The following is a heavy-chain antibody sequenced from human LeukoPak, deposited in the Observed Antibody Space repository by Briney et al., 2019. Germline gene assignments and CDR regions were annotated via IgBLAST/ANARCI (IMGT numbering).Heavy chain of an antibody. CDR1: GGTFSSYT. CDR2: IIPILGIA. D-gene: IGHD6-19*01. CDR3: ARGVGSGWAYFDY. V-gene: IGHV1-69*02. Sequence: SVKASCKASGGTFSSYTISWVRQAPGQGLEWMGRIIPILGIANYAQKFQGRVTITADKSTSTAYMELSSLRSEDTAVYYCARGVGSGWAYFDYWGQGTLVTVSS. J-gene: IGHJ4*02.